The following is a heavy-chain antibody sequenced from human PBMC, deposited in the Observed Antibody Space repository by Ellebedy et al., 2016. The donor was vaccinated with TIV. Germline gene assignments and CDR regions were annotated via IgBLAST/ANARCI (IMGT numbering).Heavy chain of an antibody. CDR3: VKAWGD. D-gene: IGHD3-16*01. CDR2: IGPWTDYT. V-gene: IGHV3-23*01. CDR1: GFTFSNYA. Sequence: GESLKISCAASGFTFSNYAMAWVRQAPGRGLEWVSAIGPWTDYTFYANSVKGRFTISRDNSKHTLYLQMSSLRPEDTAMYYCVKAWGDWGQGTLVTVSS. J-gene: IGHJ4*02.